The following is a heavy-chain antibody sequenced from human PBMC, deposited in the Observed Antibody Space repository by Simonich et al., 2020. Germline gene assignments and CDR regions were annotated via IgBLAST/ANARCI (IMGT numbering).Heavy chain of an antibody. V-gene: IGHV1-2*06. CDR2: INPNSGGK. CDR3: ARGGVQYYYYYMDV. J-gene: IGHJ6*03. Sequence: QVQLVQSGVEVKKPGASVKVSCKASGCTFTGYYMHWVRQAPGQGLEWMGRINPNSGGKNYAQKFQGRVTMTRDTSISTAYMELSRLRSDDTAVYYCARGGVQYYYYYMDVWGKGTTVTVSS. D-gene: IGHD3-3*01. CDR1: GCTFTGYY.